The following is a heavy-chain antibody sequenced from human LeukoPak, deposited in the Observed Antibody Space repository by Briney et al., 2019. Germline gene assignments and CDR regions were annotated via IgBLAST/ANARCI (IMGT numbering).Heavy chain of an antibody. CDR2: ISYDGSNK. CDR1: GFTFSSYA. D-gene: IGHD3-22*01. J-gene: IGHJ4*02. CDR3: ARGGYYDSSGYYDSTYYFDY. V-gene: IGHV3-30*04. Sequence: RAGGSLRLSCAASGFTFSSYAMHWVRQAPGKGLEWVAVISYDGSNKYYADSVKGRFTISRDNSKNTLYLQMNSLRAEDTAVYYCARGGYYDSSGYYDSTYYFDYWGQGTLVTVSS.